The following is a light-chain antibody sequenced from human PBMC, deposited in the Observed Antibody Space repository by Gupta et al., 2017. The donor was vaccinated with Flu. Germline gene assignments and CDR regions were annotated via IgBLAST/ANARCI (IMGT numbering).Light chain of an antibody. CDR3: SAWDTSHNEEV. Sequence: ATITRTGNSNNVGNNAAGCQQQPQGAPPKVIYDRNNKRPSGIAERFSASRGGTTASMTTTGLQAEEAADYYCSAWDTSHNEEVFGGGTKVTVL. J-gene: IGLJ3*02. CDR2: RNN. CDR1: SNNVGNNA. V-gene: IGLV10-54*04.